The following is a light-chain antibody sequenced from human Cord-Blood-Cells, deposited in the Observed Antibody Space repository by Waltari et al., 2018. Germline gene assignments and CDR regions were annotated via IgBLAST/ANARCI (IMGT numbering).Light chain of an antibody. Sequence: DIQMTQSPSSLSASVGARVTITCRASQSISSYLNWYQQKPGKAPKLLIYAASSLQSGVPSRCSGSGSGTDFTLTISSLQPEDFATYYCQQSYSTLTFGPGTKVDIK. CDR3: QQSYSTLT. J-gene: IGKJ3*01. CDR2: AAS. V-gene: IGKV1-39*01. CDR1: QSISSY.